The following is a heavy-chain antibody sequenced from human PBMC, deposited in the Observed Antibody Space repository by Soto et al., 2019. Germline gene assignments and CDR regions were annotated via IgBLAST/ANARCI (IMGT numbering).Heavy chain of an antibody. CDR1: GGSISSGGYY. D-gene: IGHD3-22*01. CDR3: ARDRYYDSSGYSGHYYYYGMDV. CDR2: IYYSGST. V-gene: IGHV4-31*03. J-gene: IGHJ6*02. Sequence: SETLSLTCTVSGGSISSGGYYWSWIRQHPGKSLEWIGYIYYSGSTYYNPSLKSRVTISVDTSKNQFSLKLSSVTAADTAVYYCARDRYYDSSGYSGHYYYYGMDVWGQGTTVTVSS.